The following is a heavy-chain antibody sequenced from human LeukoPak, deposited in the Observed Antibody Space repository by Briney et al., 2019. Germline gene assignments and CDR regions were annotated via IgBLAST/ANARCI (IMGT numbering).Heavy chain of an antibody. CDR1: GFSFTSHW. J-gene: IGHJ4*02. Sequence: GGSLRLSCAASGFSFTSHWMTWVRQAPGKGLEWVASINLDGSDKYYVDAVKGRFTISRDNAKNSLFLQMNSLRAEDTAVYYCVRNGGSLDYWGQGTLVTVSS. D-gene: IGHD2-15*01. CDR3: VRNGGSLDY. CDR2: INLDGSDK. V-gene: IGHV3-7*01.